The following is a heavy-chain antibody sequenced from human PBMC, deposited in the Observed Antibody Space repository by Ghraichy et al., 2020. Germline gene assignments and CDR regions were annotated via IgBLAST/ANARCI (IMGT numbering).Heavy chain of an antibody. CDR2: IYTSGST. CDR3: ARHGRGPYSYGYYHPTFDY. J-gene: IGHJ4*02. CDR1: GGSISSYY. Sequence: SETLSLTCTVSGGSISSYYWSWIRQPPGKGLEWIGYIYTSGSTNYNPSLKSRVTISVDTSKNQFSLKLSSVTAADTAVYYCARHGRGPYSYGYYHPTFDYWGQGTLVTVSS. V-gene: IGHV4-4*09. D-gene: IGHD5-18*01.